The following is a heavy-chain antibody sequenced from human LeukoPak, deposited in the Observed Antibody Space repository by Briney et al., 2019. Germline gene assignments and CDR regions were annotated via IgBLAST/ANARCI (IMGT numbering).Heavy chain of an antibody. CDR2: SSAYSGDT. D-gene: IGHD1-26*01. Sequence: ASVTVSFKGSGYTFTICGSSWVRQAPGQGREWMGGSSAYSGDTDFPEKLQGRDTITTDPATSTVYMELRSRRYDEEAVYDYARATYSGSYSDYWGQGTPVTVSS. V-gene: IGHV1-18*01. J-gene: IGHJ4*02. CDR3: ARATYSGSYSDY. CDR1: GYTFTICG.